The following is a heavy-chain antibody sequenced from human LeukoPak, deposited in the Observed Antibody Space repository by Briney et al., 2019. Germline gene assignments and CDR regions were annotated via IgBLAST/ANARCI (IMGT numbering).Heavy chain of an antibody. V-gene: IGHV3-43*02. CDR2: ISGDGSST. Sequence: GGALILSYAASGFTFDYDAMHWVRPAPGKGLGWVSLISGDGSSTYYADSVKGRFTISRDNSKKSLYLQMNSLRTEDTALYYCAKDKYQLLVGGFDYWGQGTLVTVSS. CDR1: GFTFDYDA. J-gene: IGHJ4*02. CDR3: AKDKYQLLVGGFDY. D-gene: IGHD2-2*01.